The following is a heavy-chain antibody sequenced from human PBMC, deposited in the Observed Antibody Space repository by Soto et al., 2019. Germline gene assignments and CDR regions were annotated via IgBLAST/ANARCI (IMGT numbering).Heavy chain of an antibody. J-gene: IGHJ3*02. CDR1: GGSISSSNC. D-gene: IGHD3-22*01. V-gene: IGHV4-4*02. CDR2: IYHSGST. Sequence: SETLSLTCAVSGGSISSSNCWSCVRQPPGKGLEWIGEIYHSGSTNYNPSLKSRVTISVDKSKNQFSLKLSSVTAADTAVYYCARDPTYYYDSSGLDAFDIWGQGTMVTVSS. CDR3: ARDPTYYYDSSGLDAFDI.